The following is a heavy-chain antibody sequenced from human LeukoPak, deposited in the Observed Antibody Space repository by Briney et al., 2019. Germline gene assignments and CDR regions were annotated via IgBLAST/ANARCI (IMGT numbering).Heavy chain of an antibody. CDR1: GYTFTSYG. J-gene: IGHJ3*02. V-gene: IGHV1-18*01. D-gene: IGHD6-13*01. Sequence: ALVKVSCKASGYTFTSYGISWVLQAPGQGLEWMGWISAYNGNTNYAQKLQGRVTMTTDTSTSTAYMELRSLRSDDTAVYYCARVGDSSSRYTNAFDIWGQGTMVTVSS. CDR3: ARVGDSSSRYTNAFDI. CDR2: ISAYNGNT.